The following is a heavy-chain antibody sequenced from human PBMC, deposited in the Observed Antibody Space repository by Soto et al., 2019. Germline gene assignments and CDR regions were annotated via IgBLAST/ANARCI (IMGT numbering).Heavy chain of an antibody. V-gene: IGHV3-15*07. D-gene: IGHD1-26*01. Sequence: GGSLRLSCAASGFTFSNAWMNWVRQALGKGLEWVGRIKSKTDGGTPDYAAPVKGRFTISRDHPKNTLYLQMNSLKTEDTAVYYCTNPSWGGSYYYYGMDVWGQGTTVTVSS. CDR3: TNPSWGGSYYYYGMDV. J-gene: IGHJ6*02. CDR2: IKSKTDGGTP. CDR1: GFTFSNAW.